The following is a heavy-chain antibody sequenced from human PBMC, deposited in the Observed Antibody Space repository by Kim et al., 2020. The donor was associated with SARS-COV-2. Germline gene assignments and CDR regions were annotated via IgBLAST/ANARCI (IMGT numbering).Heavy chain of an antibody. CDR2: ISAYNGNT. CDR3: ARGGLDDILTGYYPHSYWFDP. V-gene: IGHV1-18*04. Sequence: ASVKVSCKASGYTFTSYGISWVLQAPGQGLEWMGWISAYNGNTNYAQKLQGRVTMTTHTSTSTAYMELRSLRSDDTAVYYCARGGLDDILTGYYPHSYWFDPWGQGTLVTVSS. D-gene: IGHD3-9*01. J-gene: IGHJ5*02. CDR1: GYTFTSYG.